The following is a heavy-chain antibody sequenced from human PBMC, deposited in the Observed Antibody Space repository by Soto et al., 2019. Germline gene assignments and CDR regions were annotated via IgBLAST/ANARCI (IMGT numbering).Heavy chain of an antibody. CDR3: AGGGDLNYYDSSGPWGWFDP. V-gene: IGHV4-59*01. CDR2: IYYSGST. Sequence: PSETLSLTCTVSGGSISSYYWSWIRQPPGKGLEWIGYIYYSGSTNYNPSLKSRVTISVDTSKNQFSLKLSSVTAADTAVYYCAGGGDLNYYDSSGPWGWFDPWGQGTLVTVSS. CDR1: GGSISSYY. D-gene: IGHD3-22*01. J-gene: IGHJ5*02.